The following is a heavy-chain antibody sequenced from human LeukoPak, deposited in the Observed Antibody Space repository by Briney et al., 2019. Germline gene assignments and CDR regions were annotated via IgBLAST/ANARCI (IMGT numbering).Heavy chain of an antibody. J-gene: IGHJ4*02. D-gene: IGHD3-9*01. Sequence: GGSLRLSCAASGFTFSSYGMHWVRQAPGKGLGWVAFIRYDGSNKYYADSVKGRFTISRDNSKNTLYLQMNSLRAEDTAVYYCARWNHETKDYDILTGYYGVRQYYFDYWGQGTLVTVSS. V-gene: IGHV3-30*02. CDR3: ARWNHETKDYDILTGYYGVRQYYFDY. CDR1: GFTFSSYG. CDR2: IRYDGSNK.